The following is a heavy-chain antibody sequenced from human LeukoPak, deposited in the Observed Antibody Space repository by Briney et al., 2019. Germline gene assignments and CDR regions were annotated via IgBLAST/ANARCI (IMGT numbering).Heavy chain of an antibody. J-gene: IGHJ4*02. CDR2: IYYSGNT. Sequence: YPSETLSLTCAVSGGSISTSNSYWGWIRRPPGKGLEWVGSIYYSGNTYYNPSLKSRVTVSVDTSKNQFSLILTSVTAADTAVYYCARQTGAGLFILPGGQGTLVTVSS. V-gene: IGHV4-39*01. CDR1: GGSISTSNSY. CDR3: ARQTGAGLFILP. D-gene: IGHD3-3*01.